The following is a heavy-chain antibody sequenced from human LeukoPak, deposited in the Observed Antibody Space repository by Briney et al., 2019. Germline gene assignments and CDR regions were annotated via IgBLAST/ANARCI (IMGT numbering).Heavy chain of an antibody. J-gene: IGHJ4*02. CDR3: ARVELLGSSGWPFDY. CDR2: ISYSGNT. V-gene: IGHV4-59*01. D-gene: IGHD6-19*01. CDR1: GGAISGYY. Sequence: SETPSLTCTVSGGAISGYYWSWIRQPPGKGLEWIGYISYSGNTNYNPSLKSRVTISVDTSKNQFSLKLSSVTAADTAVYYCARVELLGSSGWPFDYWGQGTLVTVSS.